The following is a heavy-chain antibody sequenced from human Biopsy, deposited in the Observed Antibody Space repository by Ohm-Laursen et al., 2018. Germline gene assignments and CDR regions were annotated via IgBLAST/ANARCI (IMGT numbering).Heavy chain of an antibody. D-gene: IGHD3-22*01. CDR3: ARSPPPYYYDNSGYYWVN. Sequence: GTLSLTCTVSGGSISSSTFYWGWIRQPPGKGLEWIGSVDYSGNGHYNPSLESRITISVDTSKNQFSLRLSSVTAADTAVYYCARSPPPYYYDNSGYYWVNWGQGTLVTVSS. J-gene: IGHJ4*02. CDR1: GGSISSSTFY. CDR2: VDYSGNG. V-gene: IGHV4-39*01.